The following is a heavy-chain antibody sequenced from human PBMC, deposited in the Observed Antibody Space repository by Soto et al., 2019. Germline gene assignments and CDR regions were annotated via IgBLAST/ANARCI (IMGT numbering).Heavy chain of an antibody. J-gene: IGHJ2*01. CDR2: ISYDGSNK. V-gene: IGHV3-30-3*01. Sequence: QVQLVESGGGVVQPGRSLRLSCAASGFTFSSYAMHWVRKAPGKGLEWVAVISYDGSNKYYTDSVKGRFTISRDNSKNTLYLQMNSLRAEETAVYYCARPLWRDDYNWGYFDLWGRGTLVTVSS. D-gene: IGHD4-4*01. CDR3: ARPLWRDDYNWGYFDL. CDR1: GFTFSSYA.